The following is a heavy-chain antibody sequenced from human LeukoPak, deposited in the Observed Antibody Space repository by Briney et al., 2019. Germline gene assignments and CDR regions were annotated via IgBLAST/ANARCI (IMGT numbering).Heavy chain of an antibody. CDR1: GFTFSSYE. CDR2: ISSSGSAI. D-gene: IGHD3-16*01. CDR3: ARDSLAWDY. Sequence: GGSLRLSCAASGFTFSSYEMSWVRQVPGKGLEWVSYISSSGSAIYYADSVKGRFTISRDNAKNSLSLQMNSLRAEDTAVYYCARDSLAWDYWGQGTLVTVS. V-gene: IGHV3-48*03. J-gene: IGHJ4*02.